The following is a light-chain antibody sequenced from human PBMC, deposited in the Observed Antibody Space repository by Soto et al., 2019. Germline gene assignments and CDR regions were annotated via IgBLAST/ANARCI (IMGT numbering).Light chain of an antibody. CDR1: QSVLSSSNNENY. J-gene: IGKJ4*01. V-gene: IGKV4-1*01. Sequence: DIVMTQSPDSLAVSLGERATINCKSSQSVLSSSNNENYLAWYQQKPGQPPKLLIYWASTRESGVPDRFSGSESGTDFTLTISSLQAEDVAVYFCQQYFSTPLTFGGGTKVEIK. CDR3: QQYFSTPLT. CDR2: WAS.